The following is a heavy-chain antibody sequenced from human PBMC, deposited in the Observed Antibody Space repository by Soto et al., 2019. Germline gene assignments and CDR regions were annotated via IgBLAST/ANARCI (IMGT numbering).Heavy chain of an antibody. CDR1: GFTYRSYD. V-gene: IGHV3-13*01. J-gene: IGHJ4*02. CDR2: IDTAGKT. Sequence: EVQLVESGGGLVQPGGSLRLSCAASGFTYRSYDMHWVRQVIGKGLEWVSGIDTAGKTYYPGSVKGRFTISRENAKNSVYLQMNGRRAGDTAVYYCARGFGSSRPTIFDYWGQGTLVTVSS. D-gene: IGHD2-15*01. CDR3: ARGFGSSRPTIFDY.